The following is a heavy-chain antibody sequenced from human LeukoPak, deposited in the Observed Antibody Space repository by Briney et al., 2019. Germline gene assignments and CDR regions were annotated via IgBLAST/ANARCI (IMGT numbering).Heavy chain of an antibody. V-gene: IGHV4-39*07. D-gene: IGHD3-22*01. CDR2: FSCSGST. CDR3: ARVSGDYYDSSGYYYKYYFDY. J-gene: IGHJ4*02. Sequence: PSETLSLTCSVSGGSISSCTYSWGWIRQPPGKGLEWIGSFSCSGSTYYNPSLKSRVTISVDTSKNQFSLKLSSVTAADTAVYYCARVSGDYYDSSGYYYKYYFDYWGQGTLVTVSS. CDR1: GGSISSCTYS.